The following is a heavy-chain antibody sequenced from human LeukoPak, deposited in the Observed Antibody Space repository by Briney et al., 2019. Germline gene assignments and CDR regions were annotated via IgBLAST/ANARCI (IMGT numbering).Heavy chain of an antibody. CDR2: IWYDGSNK. V-gene: IGHV3-33*08. D-gene: IGHD3-10*01. Sequence: PGGSLRLSCEASGFTFSSYGMHWVRQAPGKGLEWVALIWYDGSNKYYADSVKGRFTISRDNSRNTLYLQMDSLRAEDTALYSCARLGGSGSYTVDYWGQGTPVTVSS. J-gene: IGHJ4*02. CDR1: GFTFSSYG. CDR3: ARLGGSGSYTVDY.